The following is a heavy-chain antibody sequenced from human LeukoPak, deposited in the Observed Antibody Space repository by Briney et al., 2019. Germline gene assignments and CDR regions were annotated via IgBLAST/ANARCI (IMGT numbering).Heavy chain of an antibody. D-gene: IGHD3-22*01. CDR1: GGSISSDY. Sequence: SETLSLTCSVSGGSISSDYWSWIRQPPGKGLEWIGYIYYRGSTNYNPSLKSRVTISVDTSKNQFSLKLSSVTAADTAVYYCARLSGYSSGHYYSDYWGQGTLVTVSS. CDR2: IYYRGST. J-gene: IGHJ4*02. CDR3: ARLSGYSSGHYYSDY. V-gene: IGHV4-59*01.